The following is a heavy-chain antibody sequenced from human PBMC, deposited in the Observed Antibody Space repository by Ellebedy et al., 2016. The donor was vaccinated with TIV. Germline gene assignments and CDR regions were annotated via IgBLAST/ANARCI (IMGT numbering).Heavy chain of an antibody. J-gene: IGHJ6*02. V-gene: IGHV3-30-3*02. CDR1: GFTFSSYA. D-gene: IGHD2-2*01. CDR2: ISYDGSNK. Sequence: GGSLRLXCAASGFTFSSYAMHWVRQAPGKGLEWVAVISYDGSNKYYADSVKGRFTISRDNSKNTLYLQMNSLRAEDTAVYYCAKNDAAAMMVYYYYGMDVWGQGTTVTVSS. CDR3: AKNDAAAMMVYYYYGMDV.